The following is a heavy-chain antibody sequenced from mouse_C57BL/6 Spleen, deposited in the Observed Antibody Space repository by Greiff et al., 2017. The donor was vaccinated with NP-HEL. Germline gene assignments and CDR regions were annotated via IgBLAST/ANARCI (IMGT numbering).Heavy chain of an antibody. Sequence: EVQGVESGEGLVKPGGSLKLSCAASGFTFSSYAMSWVRQTPEKRLEWVAYISSGGDYIYYADTVKGRFTISRDNARNTLYLQMSSLKSEDTAMYYGTREETGTFAYWGQGTLVTVSA. D-gene: IGHD4-1*01. CDR3: TREETGTFAY. J-gene: IGHJ3*01. CDR1: GFTFSSYA. CDR2: ISSGGDYI. V-gene: IGHV5-9-1*02.